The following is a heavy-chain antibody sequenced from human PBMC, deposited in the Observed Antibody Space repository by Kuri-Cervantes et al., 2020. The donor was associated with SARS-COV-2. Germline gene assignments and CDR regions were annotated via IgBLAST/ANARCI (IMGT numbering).Heavy chain of an antibody. CDR3: AGYGGKNALDAFDI. CDR2: INHSGST. CDR1: GGSFSGYY. J-gene: IGHJ3*02. V-gene: IGHV4-34*01. D-gene: IGHD4-23*01. Sequence: SQTLSLTCAVYGGSFSGYYWSWIRQPPGKGLEWIGEINHSGSTNYNPSLKSRVTISVDRSKNQFSLKLSSVTAADTAVYYCAGYGGKNALDAFDIWGQGTMVTVSS.